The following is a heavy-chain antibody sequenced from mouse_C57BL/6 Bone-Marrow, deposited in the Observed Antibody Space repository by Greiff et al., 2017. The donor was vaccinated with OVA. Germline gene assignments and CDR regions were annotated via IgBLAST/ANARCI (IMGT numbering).Heavy chain of an antibody. J-gene: IGHJ2*01. V-gene: IGHV14-4*01. Sequence: EVKLQESGAELVRPGASVKLSCTASGFNIKDDYMHWVKQRPEQGLEWIGWIDPENGDTEYASKFQGKATITADTSSNTAYLQLSSLTSEDTAVYYCTTRNGNFDYWGQGTTLTVSS. CDR2: IDPENGDT. CDR3: TTRNGNFDY. CDR1: GFNIKDDY. D-gene: IGHD2-1*01.